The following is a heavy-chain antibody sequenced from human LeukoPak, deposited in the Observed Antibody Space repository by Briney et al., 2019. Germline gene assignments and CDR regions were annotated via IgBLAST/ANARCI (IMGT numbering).Heavy chain of an antibody. CDR2: INPSGGST. D-gene: IGHD5-12*01. V-gene: IGHV1-46*01. J-gene: IGHJ6*02. CDR1: GYTFTSYY. Sequence: ASVKVSCKAFGYTFTSYYMHWVRQAPGQGLEWMGIINPSGGSTSYAQKFQGRVTMTRDTSTSTVYMELSSLRSEDTAVYYCARGWWLRNYYYGMDVWGQGTTVTVSS. CDR3: ARGWWLRNYYYGMDV.